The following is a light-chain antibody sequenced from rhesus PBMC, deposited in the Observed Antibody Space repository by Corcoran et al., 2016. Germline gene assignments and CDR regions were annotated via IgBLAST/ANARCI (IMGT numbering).Light chain of an antibody. CDR2: YTS. Sequence: DIQMTQSPSSLSASIGDTVTITCRASQAIYNYLAWYQQKPGKAPKPLIYYTSSLKRGVPSRFRGSGSGTAVTLTISSLQPEDFATYYCQQHYSHPPTFGGGTKVEIK. CDR1: QAIYNY. CDR3: QQHYSHPPT. J-gene: IGKJ4*01. V-gene: IGKV1S3*01.